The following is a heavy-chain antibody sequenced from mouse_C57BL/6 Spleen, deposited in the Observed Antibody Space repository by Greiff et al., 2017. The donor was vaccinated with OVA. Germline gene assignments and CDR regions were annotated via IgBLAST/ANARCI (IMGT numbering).Heavy chain of an antibody. CDR2: IYPGSGST. V-gene: IGHV1-55*01. J-gene: IGHJ2*01. CDR3: ARGEDYYSNSRFDY. D-gene: IGHD2-5*01. CDR1: GYTFTSYW. Sequence: QVQLQQPGAELVKPGASVKMSCKASGYTFTSYWITWVKQRPGQGLEWIGDIYPGSGSTNYNEKFKSKATLTVDTSSSTAYMQLSSLTSEDSAVYYCARGEDYYSNSRFDYWGQGTTLTVSS.